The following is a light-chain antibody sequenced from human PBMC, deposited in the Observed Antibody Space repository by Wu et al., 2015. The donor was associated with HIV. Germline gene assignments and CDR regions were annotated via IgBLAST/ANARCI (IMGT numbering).Light chain of an antibody. CDR1: QSVNRN. CDR3: QQYNNWPPLT. J-gene: IGKJ4*01. Sequence: EIIMTQSPATLSVSPGERATLSCRASQSVNRNLAWYQQKPGQAPRLLIYDASYRAAGIPARFSGTGSGTEFTLTISSLQSEDFALYYCQQYNNWPPLTFGGGTKVEIK. V-gene: IGKV3-15*01. CDR2: DAS.